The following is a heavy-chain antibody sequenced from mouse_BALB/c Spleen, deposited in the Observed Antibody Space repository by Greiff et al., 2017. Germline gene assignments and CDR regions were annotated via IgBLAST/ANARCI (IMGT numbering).Heavy chain of an antibody. V-gene: IGHV14-4*02. CDR3: NVDYGYDEVAY. CDR2: IDPANGDT. D-gene: IGHD2-2*01. J-gene: IGHJ3*01. Sequence: EVQLQQSGAELVRPGASVKLSCTASGFNIKDYYMHWVKQRPEQGLEWIGWIDPANGDTEYAPKFQGKATMTADTSSNTAYLQLSSLTSEDTAVYYWNVDYGYDEVAYWGQGTLVTVSA. CDR1: GFNIKDYY.